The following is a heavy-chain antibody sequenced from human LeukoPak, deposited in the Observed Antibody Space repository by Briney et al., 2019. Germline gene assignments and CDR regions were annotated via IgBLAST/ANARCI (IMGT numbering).Heavy chain of an antibody. CDR2: IIPIFGTA. V-gene: IGHV1-69*05. Sequence: GASVKVSCKASGGTFSSYAISWVRQAPGQGLEWMGGIIPIFGTANYAQKLQGRVTMTTDTSTSTAYMELRSLRSDDTAVYYCARVESYYYYYMDVWGKGTTVTISS. CDR3: ARVESYYYYYMDV. J-gene: IGHJ6*03. CDR1: GGTFSSYA.